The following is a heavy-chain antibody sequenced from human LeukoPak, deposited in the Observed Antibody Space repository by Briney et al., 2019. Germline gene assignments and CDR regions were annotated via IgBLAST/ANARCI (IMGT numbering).Heavy chain of an antibody. V-gene: IGHV4-61*01. J-gene: IGHJ4*02. CDR1: GYSISSGYY. CDR3: ASGYDSSGYYNY. D-gene: IGHD3-22*01. Sequence: SETLSLTCTVSGYSISSGYYWGWIRQPPGKGLEWIGYIYYSGSTNYNPSLKSRVTISVDTSKNQFSLKLSSVTAADTAVYYCASGYDSSGYYNYWGQGTLVTVSS. CDR2: IYYSGST.